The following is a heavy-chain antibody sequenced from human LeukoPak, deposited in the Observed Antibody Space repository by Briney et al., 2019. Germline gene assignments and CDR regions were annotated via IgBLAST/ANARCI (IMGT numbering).Heavy chain of an antibody. CDR1: DGSISSYY. D-gene: IGHD3-10*01. Sequence: SETLFFTCTAADGSISSYYWSWIRQPPGKGLEWIRNIYYSGSTNYNPSLKSRVTISVDTSKNQFSLKLSSVTAADTAVYYCARGSRTMVYYYGMDVWGKGTTVTVSS. V-gene: IGHV4-59*01. CDR2: IYYSGST. J-gene: IGHJ6*04. CDR3: ARGSRTMVYYYGMDV.